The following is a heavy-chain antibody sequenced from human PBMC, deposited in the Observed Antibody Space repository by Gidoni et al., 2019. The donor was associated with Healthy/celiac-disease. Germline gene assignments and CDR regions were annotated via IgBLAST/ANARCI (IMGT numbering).Heavy chain of an antibody. V-gene: IGHV4-39*01. CDR2: IYYSGST. J-gene: IGHJ6*02. D-gene: IGHD3-9*01. CDR1: GGSLSSSSYY. CDR3: ARLNVADFDCFPNNYGMDV. Sequence: QLQLQESGPGLVKPSETLSLTCTVSGGSLSSSSYYWGWLRQPPGKGLEWVGSIYYSGSTYYTPSLKSRVTISVDTSKNQFSLKLSSVTASDTAVYYCARLNVADFDCFPNNYGMDVWGQGTTVTVSS.